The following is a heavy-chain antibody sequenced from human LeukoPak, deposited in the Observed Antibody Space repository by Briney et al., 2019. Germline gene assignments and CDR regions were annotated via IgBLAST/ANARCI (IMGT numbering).Heavy chain of an antibody. V-gene: IGHV3-30*03. D-gene: IGHD2-15*01. CDR2: ISYDGSNK. Sequence: GGSLRLSCAASGFTFSSYGMHWVRQAPGKGLEWVAVISYDGSNKYYADSVKGRFTISRDNSKNTLYLQMNSLRAEDTAVYYCARGRIVYCSGGSCPAFGHNWFDPWGQGTLVTVSS. CDR3: ARGRIVYCSGGSCPAFGHNWFDP. CDR1: GFTFSSYG. J-gene: IGHJ5*02.